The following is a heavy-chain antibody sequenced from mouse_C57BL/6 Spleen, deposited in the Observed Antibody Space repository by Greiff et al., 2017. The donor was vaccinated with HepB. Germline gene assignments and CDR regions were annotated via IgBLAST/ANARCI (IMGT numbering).Heavy chain of an antibody. CDR3: ARWGIYDGYPYYAMDY. CDR2: IDPNSGGT. J-gene: IGHJ4*01. CDR1: GYTFTSYW. D-gene: IGHD2-3*01. V-gene: IGHV1-72*01. Sequence: VKLQESGAELVKPGASVKLSCKASGYTFTSYWMHWVKQRPGRGLEWIGRIDPNSGGTKYNEKFKSKATLTVDKPSSTAYMQLSSLTSEDSAVYYCARWGIYDGYPYYAMDYWGQGTSVTVSS.